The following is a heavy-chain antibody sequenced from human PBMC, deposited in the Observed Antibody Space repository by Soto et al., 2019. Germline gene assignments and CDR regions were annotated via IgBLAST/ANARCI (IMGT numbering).Heavy chain of an antibody. Sequence: QVQLQQWGAGLLKPSETLSLTCAVYGGSFSGYYWSWIRQPPGKGLEWIGEINHSGSTNYNPSLKSRVTISVDTSKNQFSLKLSSVTAADTAVYYCARATLRPRVVVVAATPFRGWIDYWGQGTLVTVSS. V-gene: IGHV4-34*01. D-gene: IGHD2-15*01. J-gene: IGHJ4*02. CDR1: GGSFSGYY. CDR3: ARATLRPRVVVVAATPFRGWIDY. CDR2: INHSGST.